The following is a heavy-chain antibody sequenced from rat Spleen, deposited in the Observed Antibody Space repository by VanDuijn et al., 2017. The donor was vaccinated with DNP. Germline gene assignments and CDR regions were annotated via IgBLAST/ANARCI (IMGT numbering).Heavy chain of an antibody. V-gene: IGHV5S10*01. CDR1: GFTFRDYN. CDR2: IIFDGSRT. Sequence: EVQLVESGGGLIQPGRSLRLSCAASGFTFRDYNMAWVRQAPKKGLEWVATIIFDGSRTFYRDSVKGRFTISRDNAKRTLYLQMDSVRSEDTAIYYWATSYDFDYWGQGVMVTVSS. CDR3: ATSYDFDY. J-gene: IGHJ2*01. D-gene: IGHD1-11*01.